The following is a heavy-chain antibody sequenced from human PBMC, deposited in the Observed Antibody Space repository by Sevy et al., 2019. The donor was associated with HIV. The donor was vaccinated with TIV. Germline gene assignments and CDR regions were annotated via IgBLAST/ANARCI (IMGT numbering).Heavy chain of an antibody. Sequence: SETLSLTCTVSGGSISSYYWSWIRQPPGKGLEWIGYIYYSGGTNYNPSLKSRGTISVDTSKNQFSLKLSSVTAADTAVYYCATSGTGTTYYYYGMDVWGQGTTVTVSS. CDR3: ATSGTGTTYYYYGMDV. CDR2: IYYSGGT. V-gene: IGHV4-59*01. D-gene: IGHD1-7*01. CDR1: GGSISSYY. J-gene: IGHJ6*02.